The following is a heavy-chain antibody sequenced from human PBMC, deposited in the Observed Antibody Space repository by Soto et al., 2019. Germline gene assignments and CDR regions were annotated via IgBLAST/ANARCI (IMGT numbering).Heavy chain of an antibody. CDR1: GFIFSDFA. Sequence: PGGSLRLSCAASGFIFSDFAMNWVRQAPGKGLEWVSYISSSSSTIYYADSVKGRFTISRDNAKNSLYLQMNSLRDEDTAVYYCARDHSGIHIPYYYGMDVWGQGTTVTVSS. J-gene: IGHJ6*02. D-gene: IGHD1-26*01. CDR2: ISSSSSTI. CDR3: ARDHSGIHIPYYYGMDV. V-gene: IGHV3-48*02.